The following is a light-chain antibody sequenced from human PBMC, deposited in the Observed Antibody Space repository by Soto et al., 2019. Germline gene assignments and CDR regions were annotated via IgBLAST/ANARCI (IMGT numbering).Light chain of an antibody. CDR1: SSDVGAYDY. CDR2: DVS. V-gene: IGLV2-14*03. CDR3: SSFKTCTSYV. J-gene: IGLJ1*01. Sequence: QSALTQPASVSGSPGQSITISCTGTSSDVGAYDYVSWYQQHPGEVPKLMIFDVSDRPSGVSNRFSGSKSGNTASLTISGLQAEDEADYYCSSFKTCTSYVLGTGTKLTVL.